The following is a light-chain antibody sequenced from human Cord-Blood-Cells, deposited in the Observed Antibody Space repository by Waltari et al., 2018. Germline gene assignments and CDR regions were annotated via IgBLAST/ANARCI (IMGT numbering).Light chain of an antibody. V-gene: IGKV3-15*01. J-gene: IGKJ3*01. CDR1: QSVSSN. CDR2: GAS. CDR3: QQYNNWLFT. Sequence: EIVMTQSPATPSVSPGERATLSCRASQSVSSNLAWYQQKPGQAPRLLIYGASTRATGIPARFSGSGSGTEFTLTISSLQSEDFAVYYCQQYNNWLFTFGPGTKVDIK.